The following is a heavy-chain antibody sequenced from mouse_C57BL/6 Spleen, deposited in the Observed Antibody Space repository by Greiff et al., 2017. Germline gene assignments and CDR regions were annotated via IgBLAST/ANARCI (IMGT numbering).Heavy chain of an antibody. CDR3: ARYDYERYFDV. V-gene: IGHV1-9*01. D-gene: IGHD2-4*01. J-gene: IGHJ1*03. Sequence: VQLQQSGAELMKPGASVKLSCKATGYTFTGYWIEWVKQRPGHGLEWIGEILPGSGSTNYNAKFKGKATFTADTSSNTAYMQLSSLTTEDSAIYYFARYDYERYFDVWGTGTTVTVSS. CDR1: GYTFTGYW. CDR2: ILPGSGST.